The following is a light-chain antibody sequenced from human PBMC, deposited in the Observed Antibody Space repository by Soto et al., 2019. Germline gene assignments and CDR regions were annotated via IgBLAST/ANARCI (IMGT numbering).Light chain of an antibody. CDR3: QQSYGTPLT. Sequence: DMEMTQSPLSLSASVGDRVTITCRASQSISNYLNWYQHKPGKVPKLLIYAASSLQSGVPTRFSGSGSGTDSTLTINSLQPEDFATYYCQQSYGTPLTFGGGTKIEIK. V-gene: IGKV1-39*01. J-gene: IGKJ4*01. CDR2: AAS. CDR1: QSISNY.